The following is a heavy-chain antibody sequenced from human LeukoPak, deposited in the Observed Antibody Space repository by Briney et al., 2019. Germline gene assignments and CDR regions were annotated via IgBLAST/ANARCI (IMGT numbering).Heavy chain of an antibody. Sequence: SETLSLTCTVSGGSISSSSYYWGWIRQPPGKGLEWIGSIYYSGSTYYNPSLKSRVTISVDTSKNQFSLKLSSVTAADTAVYYCARRGTGWIQTYFDSWGQGTLVTVSS. CDR2: IYYSGST. CDR3: ARRGTGWIQTYFDS. D-gene: IGHD5-18*01. CDR1: GGSISSSSYY. V-gene: IGHV4-39*01. J-gene: IGHJ4*02.